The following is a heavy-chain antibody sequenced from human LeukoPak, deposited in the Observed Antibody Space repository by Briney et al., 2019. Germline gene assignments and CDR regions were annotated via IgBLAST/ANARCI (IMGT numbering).Heavy chain of an antibody. Sequence: PGRSLRLSCAASGFTFSSYGMHWVRQAPGKGLEWVLGISGSGSNTYYADSAKGRFTSSRDYSKRTVYLQMNSLRAEDTAVYYCTREGCGATSCYTNDYWGQGTLVTVSS. CDR3: TREGCGATSCYTNDY. CDR1: GFTFSSYG. V-gene: IGHV3-23*01. D-gene: IGHD2-2*02. J-gene: IGHJ4*02. CDR2: ISGSGSNT.